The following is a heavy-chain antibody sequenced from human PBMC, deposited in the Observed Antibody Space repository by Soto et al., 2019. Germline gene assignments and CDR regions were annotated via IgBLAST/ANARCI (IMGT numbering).Heavy chain of an antibody. J-gene: IGHJ4*02. CDR1: GFNFKTFA. CDR2: ISCCGGST. V-gene: IGHV3-23*01. Sequence: EVQLFESGGGVVQPGGSLRLSCVASGFNFKTFAMAWVRQAPGEGLERVSGISCCGGSTSYADSVKGRFSIARADSKNTLSLQMNSLRVEDTAQYYCAKADGEQWLVPHLDNWGQGTLVTVS. D-gene: IGHD6-19*01. CDR3: AKADGEQWLVPHLDN.